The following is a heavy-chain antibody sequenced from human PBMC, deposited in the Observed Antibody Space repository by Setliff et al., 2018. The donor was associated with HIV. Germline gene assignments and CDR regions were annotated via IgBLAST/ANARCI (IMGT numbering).Heavy chain of an antibody. CDR1: GYGFSSHW. D-gene: IGHD3-3*02. V-gene: IGHV5-51*01. Sequence: PGESLKISCKGSGYGFSSHWIAWVRQTPGKGLEWMGLVYPADSNTIYSPSFQHQVTISADKSFSTAFLQWSDVKASDSGIYFCARLGGSFGIPHFDFWGQGTSVTVSS. CDR2: VYPADSNT. J-gene: IGHJ4*02. CDR3: ARLGGSFGIPHFDF.